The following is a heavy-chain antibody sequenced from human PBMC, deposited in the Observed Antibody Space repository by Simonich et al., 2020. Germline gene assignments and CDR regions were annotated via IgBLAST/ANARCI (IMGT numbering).Heavy chain of an antibody. CDR3: ARVGYSNYYYYGMDV. CDR2: IYHSAPT. D-gene: IGHD6-13*01. Sequence: QVQLQESGPGLVKPSETLSLTCAVSGYSISSGYYWGWIRPPPGKGLECIGRIYHSAPTYYNPSLKRRGTRAVDTSKNQFSLKLSAVTAADTAVYYCARVGYSNYYYYGMDVWGQGTTVTVSS. V-gene: IGHV4-38-2*01. J-gene: IGHJ6*02. CDR1: GYSISSGYY.